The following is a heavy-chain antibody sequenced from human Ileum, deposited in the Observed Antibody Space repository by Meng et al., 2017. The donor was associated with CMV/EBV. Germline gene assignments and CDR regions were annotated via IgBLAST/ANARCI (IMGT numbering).Heavy chain of an antibody. CDR3: ARVFQPIYCGDNCYSDY. CDR2: ISYDGIDE. Sequence: GESLKISCVASGFTFSNYALHWVRQAPGKGLEWVALISYDGIDEFYADSVKGRFTISRDNSKNTLYLQMNSLRAEDTAIYFCARVFQPIYCGDNCYSDYWGQGTLVTVSS. CDR1: GFTFSNYA. D-gene: IGHD2-21*01. V-gene: IGHV3-30*14. J-gene: IGHJ4*02.